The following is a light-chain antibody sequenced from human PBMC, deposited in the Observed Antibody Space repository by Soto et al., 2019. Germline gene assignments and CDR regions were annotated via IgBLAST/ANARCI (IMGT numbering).Light chain of an antibody. CDR1: QSVRSN. Sequence: ENVMTQSPATLSVSPGERATLSCRASQSVRSNLAWYQQKPGQPPRLLIYDASTRATGIPSRFSGSGSGTEFTLTISSLKSEDFAIYYCQQYDNWPQTFXQGTKVDMK. CDR3: QQYDNWPQT. J-gene: IGKJ1*01. CDR2: DAS. V-gene: IGKV3-15*01.